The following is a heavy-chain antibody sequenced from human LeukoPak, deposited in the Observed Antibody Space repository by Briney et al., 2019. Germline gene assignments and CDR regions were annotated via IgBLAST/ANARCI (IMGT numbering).Heavy chain of an antibody. V-gene: IGHV3-23*01. D-gene: IGHD4-17*01. CDR1: GFTFSNHG. Sequence: GGSLRLSCAASGFTFSNHGMNWVRQAPGKGLEWVSGISPSADIKYYADSVKGRFTISRDNSKNTVDLQMNSLRAEDTAVYYCARGGYGAHMGWGQGTLVTVSS. CDR2: ISPSADIK. J-gene: IGHJ4*02. CDR3: ARGGYGAHMG.